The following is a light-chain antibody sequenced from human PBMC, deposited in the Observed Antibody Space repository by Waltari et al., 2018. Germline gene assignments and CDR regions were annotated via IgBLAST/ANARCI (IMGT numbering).Light chain of an antibody. V-gene: IGKV3-15*01. CDR2: GAS. Sequence: EIVMTQSPATLSVSPGERATLSCRASQSVSTNLAWYQQKAGQAPRLLIYGASTSASDIPARSSGSGSGTEFTLNISSLQSEDFAVYYCHQYDNWPPVTFGQGTRLEIK. CDR1: QSVSTN. CDR3: HQYDNWPPVT. J-gene: IGKJ5*01.